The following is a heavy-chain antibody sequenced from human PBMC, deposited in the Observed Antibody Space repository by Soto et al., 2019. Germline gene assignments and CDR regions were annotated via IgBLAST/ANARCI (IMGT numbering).Heavy chain of an antibody. Sequence: QVQLVQSGAEVKKPGASVKVSCKASGYTFTSYGISWVRQAPGQGLEWMGWISAYNGNTNYXQKLQGRVTMTTDTSTSTAYMELRSLRSDDTAVYYCARGGYNWNYGPTNPNYFDYWGQGTLVTVSS. V-gene: IGHV1-18*01. J-gene: IGHJ4*02. CDR2: ISAYNGNT. D-gene: IGHD1-7*01. CDR3: ARGGYNWNYGPTNPNYFDY. CDR1: GYTFTSYG.